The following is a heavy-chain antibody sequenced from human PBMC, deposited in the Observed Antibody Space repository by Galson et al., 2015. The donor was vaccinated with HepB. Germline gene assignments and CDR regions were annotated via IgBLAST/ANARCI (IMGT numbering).Heavy chain of an antibody. CDR1: GFTFSNAW. J-gene: IGHJ6*03. CDR2: IKSKTDGGTT. V-gene: IGHV3-15*01. CDR3: TASSYDFWSGYFGWDYYYYYTDV. Sequence: SLRLSCAASGFTFSNAWMSWVRQAPGKGLEWVGRIKSKTDGGTTDYAAPVKGRFTISRDDSKNTLYLQMNSLKTEDTAVYYCTASSYDFWSGYFGWDYYYYYTDVWGKGTTVTVSS. D-gene: IGHD3-3*01.